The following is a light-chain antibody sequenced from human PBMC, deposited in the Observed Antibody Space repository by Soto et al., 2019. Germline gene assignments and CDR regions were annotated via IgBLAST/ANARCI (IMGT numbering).Light chain of an antibody. Sequence: LCCTAIQSVSSSYLAWYQHKPGQAPRLLIYGASTRATGIPARFSGSGSGTGFTLTISSLHSEDFAVYYCQQYNNWPLIAFGQRTLLAVK. CDR2: GAS. J-gene: IGKJ5*01. V-gene: IGKV3-15*01. CDR3: QQYNNWPLIA. CDR1: QSVSSSY.